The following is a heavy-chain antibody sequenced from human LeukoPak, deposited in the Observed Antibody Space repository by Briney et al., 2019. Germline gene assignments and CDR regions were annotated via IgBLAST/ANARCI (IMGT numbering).Heavy chain of an antibody. D-gene: IGHD2-2*01. J-gene: IGHJ4*02. CDR1: GFTFSSYG. CDR2: ISYDGSNK. CDR3: AKPKYCSSTSCGGYFDY. V-gene: IGHV3-30*18. Sequence: GGSLRLSCAASGFTFSSYGMHWVRQAPGKGLEWVAVISYDGSNKYYADSVKGRFTISRGNSKNTLYLQMNSLRAEDTAVYYCAKPKYCSSTSCGGYFDYWGQGTLVTVSS.